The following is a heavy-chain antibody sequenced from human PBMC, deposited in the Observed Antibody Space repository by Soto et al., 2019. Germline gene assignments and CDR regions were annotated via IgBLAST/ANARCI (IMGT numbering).Heavy chain of an antibody. D-gene: IGHD3-22*01. J-gene: IGHJ5*02. V-gene: IGHV4-30-4*01. CDR1: GGSISSGDYY. Sequence: PSETLSLTCTVPGGSISSGDYYWSWIRQPPGKGLEWIGYIYYSGSTYYNPSLKSRVTISVDTSKNQFSLKLSSVTAADTAVYYCAREAIYDSSGYHNWFDPWGQGTLVTVSS. CDR3: AREAIYDSSGYHNWFDP. CDR2: IYYSGST.